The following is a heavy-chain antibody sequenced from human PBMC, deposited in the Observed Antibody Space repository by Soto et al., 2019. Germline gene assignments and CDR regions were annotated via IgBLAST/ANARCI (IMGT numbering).Heavy chain of an antibody. Sequence: EVQLVESGGGLVRPGGSLRLSCSASGFTFSNYEINWVRQAPGRGLEWISYISTSGTIIYYGDSVRGRFTISRDNAKKSVDLQMDRLRVEDTAVYCCVRDWGSRGGFDFWGQGTMVTVAS. CDR2: ISTSGTII. CDR3: VRDWGSRGGFDF. D-gene: IGHD3-16*01. V-gene: IGHV3-48*03. CDR1: GFTFSNYE. J-gene: IGHJ4*02.